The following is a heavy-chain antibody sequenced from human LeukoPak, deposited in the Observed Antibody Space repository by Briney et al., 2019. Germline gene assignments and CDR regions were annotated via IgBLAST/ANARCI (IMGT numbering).Heavy chain of an antibody. D-gene: IGHD3-10*01. J-gene: IGHJ4*02. V-gene: IGHV3-30-3*01. CDR2: TSSDLNVK. CDR1: GLTFRNYV. Sequence: GGSLRLSCAASGLTFRNYVIQWVRQAPGKGLEWVAVTSSDLNVKLYADSVKGRFTISRDNSRSTLYLQMNSLRPEDTAIYYCAREGYYGSGSPPSLYFDYWGQGTLVTVSS. CDR3: AREGYYGSGSPPSLYFDY.